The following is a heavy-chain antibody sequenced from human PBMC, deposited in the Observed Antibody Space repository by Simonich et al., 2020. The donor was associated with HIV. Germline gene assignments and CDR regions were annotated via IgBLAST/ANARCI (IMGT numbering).Heavy chain of an antibody. Sequence: QVQLVQSGAEVKKPGASVKVSCKASGYTFTGYYMHWVRQAPGQGLEWMGGFDPEYGEAIYAQKFQGRVTMTEDTSTDTASMELRSLRSEDTAVYYCATESPLYDSSGVDFCFDYWGQGTLVTVSS. V-gene: IGHV1-24*01. CDR3: ATESPLYDSSGVDFCFDY. D-gene: IGHD3-22*01. CDR1: GYTFTGYY. J-gene: IGHJ4*02. CDR2: FDPEYGEA.